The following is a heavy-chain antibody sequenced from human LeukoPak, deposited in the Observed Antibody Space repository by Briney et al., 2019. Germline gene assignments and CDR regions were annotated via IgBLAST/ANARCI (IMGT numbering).Heavy chain of an antibody. J-gene: IGHJ4*02. CDR2: IYYSGST. D-gene: IGHD5-12*01. Sequence: SETLSLTCTVFGGSISSYYWSWIRQPPGKGLEWIGYIYYSGSTNYNPSLKSRVTISVDTSKNQSSLKLNSVTAADTAVYYCARVSGYDWESFYDYWGQGTLVTVSS. CDR1: GGSISSYY. V-gene: IGHV4-59*01. CDR3: ARVSGYDWESFYDY.